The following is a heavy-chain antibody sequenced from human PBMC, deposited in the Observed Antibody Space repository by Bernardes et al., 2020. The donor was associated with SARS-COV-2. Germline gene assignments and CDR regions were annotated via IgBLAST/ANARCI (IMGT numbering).Heavy chain of an antibody. CDR1: GFTFSSYW. CDR2: INSDGSST. V-gene: IGHV3-74*01. D-gene: IGHD6-13*01. J-gene: IGHJ4*02. Sequence: GGSLRLSCAASGFTFSSYWMHWVRQAPGKGLVWVSRINSDGSSTSYADSVKGRFTISRDNAKNTLYLQMNSLRAEDTAVYYCARDSSSFPAPGAEVDYWGQGTLVTVSS. CDR3: ARDSSSFPAPGAEVDY.